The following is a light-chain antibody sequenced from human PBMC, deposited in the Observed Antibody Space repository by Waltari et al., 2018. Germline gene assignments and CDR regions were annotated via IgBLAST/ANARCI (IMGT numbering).Light chain of an antibody. J-gene: IGKJ5*01. V-gene: IGKV3-15*01. CDR3: QQYYDWPPIT. CDR2: GAS. CDR1: QSVSSS. Sequence: EIVMTQSPATLSVSPGERVTLSCRASQSVSSSLAWYQHRPGQAPRHLISGASPRATGVPTRFRVSGSGTEFTLTISSRQSEDVAVYSCQQYYDWPPITFGQGTRLEVK.